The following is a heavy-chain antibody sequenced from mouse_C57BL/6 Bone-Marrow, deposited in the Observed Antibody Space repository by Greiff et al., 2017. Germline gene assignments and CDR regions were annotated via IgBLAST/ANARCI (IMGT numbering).Heavy chain of an antibody. V-gene: IGHV1-53*01. J-gene: IGHJ1*03. CDR1: GYTFTSYR. CDR3: ARGVRWDWYFDV. D-gene: IGHD2-14*01. CDR2: INPSNGGT. Sequence: QVQLKQPGTELVKPGASVKLSCKASGYTFTSYRMHWVKQRPGQGLEWIGNINPSNGGTNYNEKFKSKATLTVDKSSSTAYMQLSSLTSEDSAVYYCARGVRWDWYFDVWGTGTTVTVSS.